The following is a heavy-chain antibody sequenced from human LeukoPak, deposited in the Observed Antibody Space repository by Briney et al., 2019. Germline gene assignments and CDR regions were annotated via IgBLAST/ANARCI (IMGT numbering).Heavy chain of an antibody. D-gene: IGHD3-16*01. Sequence: PGGSLRLSCAASGFTFSNFWLHWVRQAPGKGLEWVSRITSDGSNINYADSVQGRFTISRDNAKNTLYLQTNSLRAEDTAVYYCARGGHSSFDYWGQGALVTVSS. CDR1: GFTFSNFW. CDR2: ITSDGSNI. V-gene: IGHV3-74*01. J-gene: IGHJ4*02. CDR3: ARGGHSSFDY.